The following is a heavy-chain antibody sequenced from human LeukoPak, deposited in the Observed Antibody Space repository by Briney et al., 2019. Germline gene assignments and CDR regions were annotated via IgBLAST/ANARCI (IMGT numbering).Heavy chain of an antibody. CDR3: AREGRQLGRGPYLDY. J-gene: IGHJ4*02. D-gene: IGHD6-6*01. CDR2: ISISSSYI. V-gene: IGHV3-21*01. CDR1: GFTFSSDS. Sequence: PGGSLRLSCAASGFTFSSDSMDWVRHAPGKGLDWGSSISISSSYIYYADSVKGRFTISRDNAKNSLYLQMNRLRAEETAVYYWAREGRQLGRGPYLDYWGQGTLVTVSS.